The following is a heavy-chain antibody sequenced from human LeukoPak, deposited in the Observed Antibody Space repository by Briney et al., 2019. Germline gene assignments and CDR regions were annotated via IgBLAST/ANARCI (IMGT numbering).Heavy chain of an antibody. V-gene: IGHV3-33*01. Sequence: GGSLRLSCAASGFTFSSYGMHWVRQAPGKGLEWVAVIWYDGSNKYCADSVKGRFTISRDNSKNTLYLQMNSLRAEDTAVYYCARDRSYLFYFDYWGQGTLVTVSS. CDR2: IWYDGSNK. CDR3: ARDRSYLFYFDY. J-gene: IGHJ4*02. D-gene: IGHD1-26*01. CDR1: GFTFSSYG.